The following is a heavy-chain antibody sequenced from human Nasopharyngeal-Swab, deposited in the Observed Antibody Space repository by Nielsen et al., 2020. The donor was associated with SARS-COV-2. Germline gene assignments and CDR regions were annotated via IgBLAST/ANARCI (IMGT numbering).Heavy chain of an antibody. D-gene: IGHD3-16*01. J-gene: IGHJ5*01. V-gene: IGHV7-4-1*02. Sequence: WVRQAPGQGLEWMGCINTNTGTPMYAQDFTGRFVFSLQKSVNTAYLQISSLKAEDTAVYYCARDGRFGGVLWTEMYNWFDPWGQGTLVTVSS. CDR2: INTNTGTP. CDR3: ARDGRFGGVLWTEMYNWFDP.